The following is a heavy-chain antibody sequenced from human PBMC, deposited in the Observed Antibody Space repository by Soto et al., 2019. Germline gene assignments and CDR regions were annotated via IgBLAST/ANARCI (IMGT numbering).Heavy chain of an antibody. D-gene: IGHD3-10*01. CDR3: ARVPPHTSIDMVRGILRQSTRARNGLDV. J-gene: IGHJ6*02. CDR2: INRSGST. Sequence: PSETLSLTCAIYGGSFSDYYWNWIRQPPGKGLEWIGEINRSGSTNYNPSLRSRLTMSLDTSSNQFSLNLRSVTAADTAVYYCARVPPHTSIDMVRGILRQSTRARNGLDVWGQGTTVTVSS. V-gene: IGHV4-34*01. CDR1: GGSFSDYY.